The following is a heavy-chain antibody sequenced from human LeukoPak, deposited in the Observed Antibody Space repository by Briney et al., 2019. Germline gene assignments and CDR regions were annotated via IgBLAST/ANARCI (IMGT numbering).Heavy chain of an antibody. CDR1: GGSISSYY. J-gene: IGHJ5*02. V-gene: IGHV4-30-4*01. Sequence: TSETLSLTCTVSGGSISSYYWSWIRQPPGKGLEWIGYIYYSGSTYYNPSLKSRVTISVDTSKNQFSLKLSSVTAADTAVYYCARAESYGSGRGWFDPWGQGTLVTVSS. CDR3: ARAESYGSGRGWFDP. D-gene: IGHD3-10*01. CDR2: IYYSGST.